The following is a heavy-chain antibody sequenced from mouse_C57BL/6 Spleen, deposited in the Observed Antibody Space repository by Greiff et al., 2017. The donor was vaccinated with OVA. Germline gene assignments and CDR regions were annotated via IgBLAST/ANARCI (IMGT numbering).Heavy chain of an antibody. Sequence: VKLVESGPGLVQPSQSLSITCTVSGFSLTSYGVHWVRQSPGKGLEWLGVIWSGGSTDYNAAFISRLSISKDNSKSQVFFKMNSLQADDTAIYYCARKGGYGNYYAMDYWGQGTSVTVSS. CDR2: IWSGGST. D-gene: IGHD2-1*01. J-gene: IGHJ4*01. CDR3: ARKGGYGNYYAMDY. V-gene: IGHV2-2*01. CDR1: GFSLTSYG.